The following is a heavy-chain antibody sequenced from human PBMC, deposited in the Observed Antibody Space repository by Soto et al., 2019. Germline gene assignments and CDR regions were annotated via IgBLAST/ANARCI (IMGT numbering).Heavy chain of an antibody. D-gene: IGHD3-16*01. V-gene: IGHV1-18*01. CDR2: INGYTGNT. J-gene: IGHJ6*02. CDR3: ARSWVTGKGGIDV. Sequence: QVQLVQSGAEVKKPGASVKVSCKASGYTFTSYGLSLVRQAPGQGLEWMGWINGYTGNTNYAQKFQGRVTMTTDTSTNTAYLDLWTLISDDTAVYYCARSWVTGKGGIDVWGQGTTVTVSS. CDR1: GYTFTSYG.